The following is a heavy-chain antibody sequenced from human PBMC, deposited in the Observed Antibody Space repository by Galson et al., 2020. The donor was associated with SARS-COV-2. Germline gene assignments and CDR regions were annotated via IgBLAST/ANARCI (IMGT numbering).Heavy chain of an antibody. J-gene: IGHJ2*01. V-gene: IGHV3-74*01. CDR3: TREIHIPLIAGRGATRGMKWYFDL. CDR1: EFTFSTYW. Sequence: ALHGESLKISCAASEFTFSTYWMHWVRRVPGKGLLWVARINADGSRTAYADSVTGRFTVSRDNARNTLYLQMDSLRAEDAAVYFCTREIHIPLIAGRGATRGMKWYFDLWGRGTLVTVSS. CDR2: INADGSRT. D-gene: IGHD2-21*01.